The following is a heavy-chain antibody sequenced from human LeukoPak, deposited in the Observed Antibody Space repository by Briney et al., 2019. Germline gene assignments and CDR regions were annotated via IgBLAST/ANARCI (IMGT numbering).Heavy chain of an antibody. V-gene: IGHV5-51*01. CDR1: GYSFATYW. CDR3: ARHPYCSSTSCSFDY. CDR2: IYPRDSDT. D-gene: IGHD2-2*01. Sequence: GESLKISCKGSGYSFATYWIGWVRQMPGKGLEWMGIIYPRDSDTRYSPSFQGQVTISADRSISTAYLQWSSLKASDTAMYYCARHPYCSSTSCSFDYWGQGTLVTVSS. J-gene: IGHJ4*02.